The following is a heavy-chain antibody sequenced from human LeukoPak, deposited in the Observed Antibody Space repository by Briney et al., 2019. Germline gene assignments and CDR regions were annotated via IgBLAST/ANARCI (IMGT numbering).Heavy chain of an antibody. CDR1: GGTFSSYA. CDR3: ARGGKSGIVVFERNTNWFDP. Sequence: SVKVSCKASGGTFSSYAISWVRQAPGQGLEGMGGIIPIFGTANYAQKFQGRVTITADESTSTAYMALSSRRSEDTAVYYCARGGKSGIVVFERNTNWFDPWGQGTLVTVSS. D-gene: IGHD3-22*01. J-gene: IGHJ5*02. CDR2: IIPIFGTA. V-gene: IGHV1-69*13.